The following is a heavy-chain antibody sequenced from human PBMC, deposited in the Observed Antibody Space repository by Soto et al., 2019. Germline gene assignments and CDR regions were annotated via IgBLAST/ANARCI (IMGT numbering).Heavy chain of an antibody. Sequence: GGSLRLSCAASEFTFSRYGMRWIRQAPGKGLEWVSYISSSGSNIYYADSVKGRFTISRDNAKNSLYLQMNSLRAEDTAVYYCSGYYSYAFDIWGQGTMVTVSS. CDR1: EFTFSRYG. CDR2: ISSSGSNI. V-gene: IGHV3-11*01. J-gene: IGHJ3*02. CDR3: SGYYSYAFDI. D-gene: IGHD3-22*01.